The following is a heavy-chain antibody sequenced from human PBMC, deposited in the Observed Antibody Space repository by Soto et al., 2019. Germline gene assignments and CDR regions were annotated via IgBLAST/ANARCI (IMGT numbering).Heavy chain of an antibody. D-gene: IGHD2-8*01. CDR1: GTSISSYY. CDR2: IHYSGTT. V-gene: IGHV4-59*01. CDR3: ARYNSYAIDS. Sequence: XETLFVTCTVSGTSISSYYWSWIRQPPGKGLEWIANIHYSGTTNYNPSLASRVTLSVDTSKNQFSLKMTSVTAADRAMYFCARYNSYAIDSWGRGTLVTVSS. J-gene: IGHJ5*01.